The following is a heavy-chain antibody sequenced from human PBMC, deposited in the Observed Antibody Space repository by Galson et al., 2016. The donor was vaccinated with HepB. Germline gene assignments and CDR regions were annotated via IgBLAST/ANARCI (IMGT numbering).Heavy chain of an antibody. Sequence: SLRLSCAASGVTGRNNYMSWVRQAPGRGLEWVSVIYSGGDTFYADSVKGRFTISRDNSKNTLYLQMNSLRAEDTAVYYCARDTWTWNGGQGTRVTVSS. V-gene: IGHV3-66*01. J-gene: IGHJ4*02. D-gene: IGHD3/OR15-3a*01. CDR1: GVTGRNNY. CDR2: IYSGGDT. CDR3: ARDTWTWN.